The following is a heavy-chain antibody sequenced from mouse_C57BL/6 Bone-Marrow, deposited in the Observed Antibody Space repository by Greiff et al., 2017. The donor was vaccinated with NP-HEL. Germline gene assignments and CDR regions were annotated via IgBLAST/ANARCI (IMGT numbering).Heavy chain of an antibody. CDR2: IYPRDGST. Sequence: QVQLKQSGPELVKPGASVKLSCKASGYTFTSYDINWVKQRPGQGLEWIGWIYPRDGSTKYNEKFKGKATLTVDTSSSTAYMELHSLTSEDSAVYFCARRRWLLRKGSYFDYWGQGTTLTVSS. V-gene: IGHV1-85*01. CDR3: ARRRWLLRKGSYFDY. D-gene: IGHD2-3*01. J-gene: IGHJ2*01. CDR1: GYTFTSYD.